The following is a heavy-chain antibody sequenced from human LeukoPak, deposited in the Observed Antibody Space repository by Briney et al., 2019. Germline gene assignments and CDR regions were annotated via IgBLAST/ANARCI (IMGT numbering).Heavy chain of an antibody. CDR2: INPTTGDT. V-gene: IGHV1-2*02. Sequence: ASVKVSCKASGYTFNDYFMSWVRQAPGQGLEWMGWINPTTGDTKYSQKFQGRVTLTRDMSIGTGYMELSRLKSDDTAVYYCARSYSDWSDPWGQGTLVTVSS. CDR3: ARSYSDWSDP. J-gene: IGHJ5*02. CDR1: GYTFNDYF. D-gene: IGHD1-26*01.